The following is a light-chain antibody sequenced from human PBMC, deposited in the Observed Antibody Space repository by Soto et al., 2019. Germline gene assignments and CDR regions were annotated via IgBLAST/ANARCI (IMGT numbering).Light chain of an antibody. J-gene: IGKJ5*01. V-gene: IGKV3D-15*01. Sequence: EIVMTQSPATLSVSPGERATLSLRASQSVSNNLAWYQQKPGQAPRLLIYASSNRATGIPDRFSGSASGTDFTLTINRLEPEDFAVYYCQLYGISPHFGQGTRLEIK. CDR3: QLYGISPH. CDR2: ASS. CDR1: QSVSNN.